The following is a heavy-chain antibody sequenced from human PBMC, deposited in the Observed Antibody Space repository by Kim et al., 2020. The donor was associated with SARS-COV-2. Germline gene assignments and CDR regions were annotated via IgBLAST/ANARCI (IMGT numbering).Heavy chain of an antibody. CDR1: GFTFSSYE. CDR3: ARVDYGPGSYYPPMDY. CDR2: ISSSGSTI. Sequence: GGSLRLSCAASGFTFSSYEMNWVRQAPGKGLEWVSYISSSGSTIYYADSVKGRFTISRDNAKNSLYLQMNSLRAEDTAVYYCARVDYGPGSYYPPMDYWGQETLDTVSS. D-gene: IGHD3-10*01. J-gene: IGHJ4*02. V-gene: IGHV3-48*03.